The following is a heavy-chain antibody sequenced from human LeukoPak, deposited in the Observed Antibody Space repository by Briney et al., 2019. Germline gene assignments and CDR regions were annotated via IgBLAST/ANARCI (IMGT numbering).Heavy chain of an antibody. D-gene: IGHD6-19*01. CDR2: ISYDGSNK. Sequence: GRSLRLSCAASGFTFSSYGMHWVRQAPGKGLEWVAVISYDGSNKYYADSVKGRFTISRDNSKNTLYLQMNGLRAEDTAVYYCAKESPIAVAAHWGQGTLVTVSS. V-gene: IGHV3-30*18. CDR1: GFTFSSYG. J-gene: IGHJ4*02. CDR3: AKESPIAVAAH.